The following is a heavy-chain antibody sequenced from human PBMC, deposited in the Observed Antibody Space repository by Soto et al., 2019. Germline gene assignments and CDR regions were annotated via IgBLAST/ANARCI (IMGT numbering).Heavy chain of an antibody. Sequence: SETLSLTCTVSGGSISSSSYYWGWIRQPPGKGLEWIGSIYYSGSTYYNPSLKSRVTISVDTSKNQFSLKLSSVTAADTAVYYCARHITGIAAAVQNFFDPWGQGTLVTVSS. V-gene: IGHV4-39*01. J-gene: IGHJ5*02. CDR1: GGSISSSSYY. CDR3: ARHITGIAAAVQNFFDP. CDR2: IYYSGST. D-gene: IGHD6-13*01.